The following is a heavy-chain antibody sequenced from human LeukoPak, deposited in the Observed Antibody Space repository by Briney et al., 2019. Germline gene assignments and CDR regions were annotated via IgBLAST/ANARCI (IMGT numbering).Heavy chain of an antibody. V-gene: IGHV1-46*01. CDR2: INPSGGST. CDR3: VPMLDYFDY. CDR1: GYTFTTYG. D-gene: IGHD3-10*02. J-gene: IGHJ4*02. Sequence: GASVKVSCKASGYTFTTYGISWVRQAPGQGLEWMGIINPSGGSTSYAQKFQGRVTMTRDTSTSTVYMELSSLRSEDTAVYYCVPMLDYFDYWGQGTLVTVSS.